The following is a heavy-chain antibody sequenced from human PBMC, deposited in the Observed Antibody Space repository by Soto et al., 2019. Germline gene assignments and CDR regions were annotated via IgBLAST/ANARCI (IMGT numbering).Heavy chain of an antibody. D-gene: IGHD3-3*01. CDR2: MNPNSGNT. V-gene: IGHV1-8*01. CDR1: GYTFTSYD. J-gene: IGHJ4*02. Sequence: ASVKVSCKASGYTFTSYDINWVRQATGQGLEWMGWMNPNSGNTGYAQKFQDRVTMTRNTSISTAYMELSSLRSEDTAVYYCARSITTFGVVTKYFDYWGQGTLVTVSS. CDR3: ARSITTFGVVTKYFDY.